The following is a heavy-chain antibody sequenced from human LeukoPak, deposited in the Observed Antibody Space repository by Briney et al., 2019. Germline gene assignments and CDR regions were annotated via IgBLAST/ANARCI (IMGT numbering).Heavy chain of an antibody. Sequence: RSGGSLRLSCAASGFTFGSYAMYWVRQAPGKGLEWVSGISGSGGSTFYVDSVKGRFTISRDNSENTVYLQMNSLRADDTAVYYCAKTTAGYSSGRYPGWPVDYWGQGTLVTVSS. V-gene: IGHV3-23*01. J-gene: IGHJ4*02. CDR2: ISGSGGST. CDR1: GFTFGSYA. D-gene: IGHD6-19*01. CDR3: AKTTAGYSSGRYPGWPVDY.